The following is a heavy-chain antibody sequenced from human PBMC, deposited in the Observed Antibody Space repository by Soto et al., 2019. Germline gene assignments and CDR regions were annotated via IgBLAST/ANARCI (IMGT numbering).Heavy chain of an antibody. CDR1: GYTFTSYA. CDR3: ARDMGYCSSSSCYNTLFDY. D-gene: IGHD2-2*02. Sequence: ASVKVSCKASGYTFTSYAMHWVRQAPGQRLEWMGWINPGNGNTKYSQKFQGRVTITRDTSASTAYMELSSLRSEDTAVYYCARDMGYCSSSSCYNTLFDYWGQGTLVTVSS. V-gene: IGHV1-3*01. J-gene: IGHJ4*02. CDR2: INPGNGNT.